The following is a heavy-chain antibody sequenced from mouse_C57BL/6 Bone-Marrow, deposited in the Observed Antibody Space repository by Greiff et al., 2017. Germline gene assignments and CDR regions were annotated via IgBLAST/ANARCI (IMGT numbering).Heavy chain of an antibody. V-gene: IGHV5-6*01. CDR3: AGRGGTWFAY. CDR1: GFTFSSYG. J-gene: IGHJ3*01. CDR2: ISSGGSYT. Sequence: EVQLVESGGDLVKPGGSLKLSCAASGFTFSSYGMSWVRQTPDKRLEWVATISSGGSYTYYPDSVKGRFTISRDTAKNTLYLQMNSLKSEDTAMYYGAGRGGTWFAYWGQGTLVTVSA.